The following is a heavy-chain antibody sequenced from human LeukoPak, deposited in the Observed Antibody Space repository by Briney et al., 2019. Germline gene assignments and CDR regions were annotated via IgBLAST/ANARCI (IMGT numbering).Heavy chain of an antibody. V-gene: IGHV3-30*02. CDR1: GFIFSNYG. D-gene: IGHD6-19*01. Sequence: GGSLRLSCAASGFIFSNYGMHWVRQAPGKGLEWVAFIRYDGSNKYYADSVKGRFTISRDNSKNTLYLQMNSLRAEDTAVYYGAKDASRYSSGWYVDYWGQGTLVTVSS. J-gene: IGHJ4*02. CDR2: IRYDGSNK. CDR3: AKDASRYSSGWYVDY.